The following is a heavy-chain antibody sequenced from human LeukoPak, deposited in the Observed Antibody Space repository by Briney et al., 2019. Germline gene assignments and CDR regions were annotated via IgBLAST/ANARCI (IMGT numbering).Heavy chain of an antibody. CDR3: ARQFGGNSEFDY. CDR1: GYRFTSYW. Sequence: GESLKISCKGSGYRFTSYWIGWVRQMPGKGLEWMGIVYPGDSDIRYSPSFQGQVTISADKSISTAYLQWSSLKASGTATYYCARQFGGNSEFDYWGQGTLVTVSS. CDR2: VYPGDSDI. J-gene: IGHJ4*02. V-gene: IGHV5-51*01. D-gene: IGHD4-23*01.